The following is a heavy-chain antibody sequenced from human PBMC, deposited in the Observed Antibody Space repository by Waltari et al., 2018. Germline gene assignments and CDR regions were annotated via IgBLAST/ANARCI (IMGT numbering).Heavy chain of an antibody. CDR3: ARKVQLERGPVFDY. CDR2: INPSGGRT. V-gene: IGHV1-46*01. CDR1: GYNFTSYY. D-gene: IGHD1-1*01. Sequence: QVQLVQSGAAVKTPGASVKVSGKASGYNFTSYYMHWVRQAPGQGLEWMGIINPSGGRTSYAQKFQGRVTMTRDTSTSTVYMELSSLRSEDTAVYYCARKVQLERGPVFDYWGQGTLVTVSS. J-gene: IGHJ4*02.